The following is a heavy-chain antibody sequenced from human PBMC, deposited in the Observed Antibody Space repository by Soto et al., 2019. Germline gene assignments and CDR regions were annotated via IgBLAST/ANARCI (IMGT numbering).Heavy chain of an antibody. V-gene: IGHV4-59*01. CDR2: IYYSGST. CDR3: ARVPGLGWFDP. J-gene: IGHJ5*02. Sequence: QVQLQESGPGLVKPSETLSLTCTVSGGSISSYYWSWIRQPPGKGLEWIGYIYYSGSTNYNPSLKRRVTISVDTSKNPFSLKLSSVTAADTAVYYCARVPGLGWFDPWGQGTLVTVSS. D-gene: IGHD3-16*01. CDR1: GGSISSYY.